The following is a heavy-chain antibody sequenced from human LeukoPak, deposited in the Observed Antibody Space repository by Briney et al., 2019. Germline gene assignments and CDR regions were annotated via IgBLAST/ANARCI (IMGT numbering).Heavy chain of an antibody. CDR3: TRDAITMVRGVTGYFRY. CDR2: ISAYNGNT. J-gene: IGHJ4*02. V-gene: IGHV1-18*01. Sequence: ASVKVSCKASGYTFTSYGISWVRQAPGQGLEWMGWISAYNGNTNYAQKLQGRVTMTTDTSTSTAYMELRSLRSDDTAVYYCTRDAITMVRGVTGYFRYWGQGTLVTVSS. D-gene: IGHD3-10*01. CDR1: GYTFTSYG.